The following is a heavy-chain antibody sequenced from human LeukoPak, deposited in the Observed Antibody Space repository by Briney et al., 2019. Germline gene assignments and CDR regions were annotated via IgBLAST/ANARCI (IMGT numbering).Heavy chain of an antibody. V-gene: IGHV3-74*01. D-gene: IGHD6-13*01. J-gene: IGHJ4*02. CDR2: INSDGSST. CDR3: ARETAAAFFDY. Sequence: GGSLRLSCAASGFTFSSYWMHWVRQAPGKGLVWVSRINSDGSSTSYADSVKGRFTISRDNAKNSVYLQMNSLRAEDTAVYYCARETAAAFFDYWGQGTLVTVSS. CDR1: GFTFSSYW.